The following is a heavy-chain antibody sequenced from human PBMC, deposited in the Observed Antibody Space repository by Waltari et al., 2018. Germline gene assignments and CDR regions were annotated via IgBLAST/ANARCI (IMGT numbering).Heavy chain of an antibody. D-gene: IGHD6-13*01. Sequence: QVQLQESGPGLVEPSETLSLTCSVSGYSISSGYYWGWIRQAPGKGLEWIGRIDHSGNMYYNPSLKSRVTISMDTSTNQFSLRLSSVTAADTAVYYCVRDDGDCSSCWPYYFDFWGQGTLVTVSS. CDR1: GYSISSGYY. J-gene: IGHJ4*02. V-gene: IGHV4-38-2*02. CDR3: VRDDGDCSSCWPYYFDF. CDR2: IDHSGNM.